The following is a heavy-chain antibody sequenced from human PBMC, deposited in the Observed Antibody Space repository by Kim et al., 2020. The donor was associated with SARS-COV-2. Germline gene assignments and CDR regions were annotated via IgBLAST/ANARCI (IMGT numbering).Heavy chain of an antibody. CDR2: IIPIFGTA. J-gene: IGHJ2*01. V-gene: IGHV1-69*13. Sequence: SVKVSCKASGGTFSSYAISWVRQAPGQGLEWMGGIIPIFGTANYAQKFQGRVTITADESTSTAYMELSSLRSEDTAVYYCARDLNSARYFDWSPEYYWYFDLWGRGTLVTVSS. CDR1: GGTFSSYA. CDR3: ARDLNSARYFDWSPEYYWYFDL. D-gene: IGHD3-9*01.